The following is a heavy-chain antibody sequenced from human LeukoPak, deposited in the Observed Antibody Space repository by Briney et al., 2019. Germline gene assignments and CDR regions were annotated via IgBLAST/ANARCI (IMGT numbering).Heavy chain of an antibody. CDR2: IRYDGSNK. J-gene: IGHJ3*02. CDR3: ANGREGFLEWLSSPRGAFDI. CDR1: GFTFSSYG. V-gene: IGHV3-30*02. D-gene: IGHD3-3*01. Sequence: GGSLRLSCAASGFTFSSYGMHWVRQAPGKGLEWVAFIRYDGSNKYYADSVKGRFTISRDNSKNTLYLQMNSLRAEDTAVYYCANGREGFLEWLSSPRGAFDIWGQGTMVTVSS.